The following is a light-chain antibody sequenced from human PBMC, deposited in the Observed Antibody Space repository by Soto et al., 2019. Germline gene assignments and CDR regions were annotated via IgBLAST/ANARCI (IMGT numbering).Light chain of an antibody. V-gene: IGKV1-39*01. Sequence: DIQMTQSPSSLSASVGDRVTITCRASQSISTSLCWFQQKPGRAPKLLISDASTLQSGVPSRFSGSGFGTDFNLTISRLQPEDFAAYHCLKTYTVPRTFGQGTNLDIK. CDR2: DAS. J-gene: IGKJ2*01. CDR3: LKTYTVPRT. CDR1: QSISTS.